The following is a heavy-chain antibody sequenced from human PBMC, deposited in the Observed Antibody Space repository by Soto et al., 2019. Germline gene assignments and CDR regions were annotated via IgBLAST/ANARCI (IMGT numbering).Heavy chain of an antibody. J-gene: IGHJ4*02. CDR1: GFTVSSNY. D-gene: IGHD5-18*01. V-gene: IGHV3-53*01. Sequence: EVQLVESGGGLIQPGGSLRLSCTASGFTVSSNYMSWVRQAPGKGLEWVSVIYSGGSTYYADSVKGRFTISRDSSKNTLYLQMNSLRAEDTAVYYCARFPGYPNYYFDYWGQGTLVTVSS. CDR2: IYSGGST. CDR3: ARFPGYPNYYFDY.